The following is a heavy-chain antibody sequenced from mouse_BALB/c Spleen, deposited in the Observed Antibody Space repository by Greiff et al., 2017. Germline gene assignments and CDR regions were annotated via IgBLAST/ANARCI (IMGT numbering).Heavy chain of an antibody. CDR2: INSNGGST. J-gene: IGHJ4*01. Sequence: EVQRVESGGGLVQPGGSLKLSCAASGFTFSSYGMSWVRQTPDKRLELVATINSNGGSTYYPDSVKGRFTISRDNAKNTLYLQMSSLKSEDTAMYYCAREDDGYLYAMDYWGQGTSVTVSS. CDR3: AREDDGYLYAMDY. V-gene: IGHV5-6-3*01. CDR1: GFTFSSYG. D-gene: IGHD2-3*01.